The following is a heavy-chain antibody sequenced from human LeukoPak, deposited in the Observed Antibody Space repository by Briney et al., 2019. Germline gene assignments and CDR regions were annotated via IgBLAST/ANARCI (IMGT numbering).Heavy chain of an antibody. D-gene: IGHD2-15*01. CDR3: ARVVLRGWSFDY. CDR1: GFTFSSYS. Sequence: GGSLRLSCAASGFTFSSYSMNWVRQAPGKGLEWVSSISSSSSYIYYADSVKGRFTISRDNAKNSLYPQMNSLRAEDTAVYYCARVVLRGWSFDYWGQGTLVTVSS. J-gene: IGHJ4*02. CDR2: ISSSSSYI. V-gene: IGHV3-21*01.